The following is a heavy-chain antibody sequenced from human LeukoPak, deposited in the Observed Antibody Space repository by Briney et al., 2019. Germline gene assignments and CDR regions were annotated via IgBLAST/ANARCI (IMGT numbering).Heavy chain of an antibody. CDR2: INHSGST. CDR1: GGSFSGDY. CDR3: AKGLSNLGPGAPAYYYGMDV. D-gene: IGHD4-11*01. V-gene: IGHV4-34*01. Sequence: SETLSLTCAVYGGSFSGDYWNWIRQPPGKGLEWIGEINHSGSTNSNPSLKSRVTISVDRSKNQFSLKLSSVTAEDTAVYYCAKGLSNLGPGAPAYYYGMDVWGQGTTVTVSS. J-gene: IGHJ6*02.